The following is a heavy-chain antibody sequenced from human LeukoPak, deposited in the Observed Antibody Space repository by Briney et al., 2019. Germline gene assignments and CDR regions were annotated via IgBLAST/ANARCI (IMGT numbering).Heavy chain of an antibody. Sequence: GGSLRLSCAASGFTFSSYAMHWVRHAPGKGLEWVAVISYDGSNKHYADSVKGRFTISRDNSKNTLYLQMNSLRAEDTAVYYCARVATTSSTWGQGTLVTVSS. CDR3: ARVATTSST. V-gene: IGHV3-30*04. CDR2: ISYDGSNK. CDR1: GFTFSSYA. D-gene: IGHD5-12*01. J-gene: IGHJ5*02.